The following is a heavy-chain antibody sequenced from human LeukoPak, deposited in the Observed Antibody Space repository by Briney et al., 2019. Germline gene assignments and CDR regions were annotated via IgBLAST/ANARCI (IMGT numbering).Heavy chain of an antibody. CDR3: ARTTLPALDY. CDR1: GFTFSTYG. CDR2: IDYGGSYK. Sequence: PGGSLRLSCAASGFTFSTYGMHWVRQAPGKGLEWVAFIDYGGSYKYYADSAKGRFTISRDNSTNTLYLQMNSLRVEDTAVYYCARTTLPALDYWGQGTLVTVFS. J-gene: IGHJ4*02. V-gene: IGHV3-33*02. D-gene: IGHD2-2*01.